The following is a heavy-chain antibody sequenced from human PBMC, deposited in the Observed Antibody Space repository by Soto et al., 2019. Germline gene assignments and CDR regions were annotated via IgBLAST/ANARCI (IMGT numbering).Heavy chain of an antibody. Sequence: QVQLVESGGGVVQPGRSLRLSCAASGFTFSSYGMHWVRQAPGKVPEWVAVISDDGSNKYYADSVKGRFTISRDNSKNTLYLQMNSLRAADTAVYYCAKDKVPVVVTAPFDYWGQGTLVTVSS. D-gene: IGHD2-21*02. CDR3: AKDKVPVVVTAPFDY. J-gene: IGHJ4*02. V-gene: IGHV3-30*18. CDR1: GFTFSSYG. CDR2: ISDDGSNK.